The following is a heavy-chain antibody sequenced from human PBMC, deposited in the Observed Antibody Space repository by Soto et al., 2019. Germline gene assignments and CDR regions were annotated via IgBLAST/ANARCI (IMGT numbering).Heavy chain of an antibody. CDR2: INHSGST. Sequence: QVQLQQWGAGLLKPSETLSLTCAVYGGSFSGYYWSWIRQPPGKGLEWIGEINHSGSTNYNPSLKSRVTISVDTSKNQFSLKLSSVTAADTAVYYCARGDRIFGVVPRKNWFDPWGQGTLVTVSS. V-gene: IGHV4-34*01. CDR1: GGSFSGYY. J-gene: IGHJ5*02. CDR3: ARGDRIFGVVPRKNWFDP. D-gene: IGHD3-3*01.